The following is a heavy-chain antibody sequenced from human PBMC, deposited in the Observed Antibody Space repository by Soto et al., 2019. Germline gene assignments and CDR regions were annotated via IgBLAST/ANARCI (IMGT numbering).Heavy chain of an antibody. Sequence: VQLVESGGGVVQPGRSLRLSCAASGFTFSSYGMHWVRQAPGKGLEWVAVISYDGSNKYYADSVKGRFTISRDNSKNTLYLQMNSLRAEDTAVYYCAKEWGVAAAGNPPRYGMDVWGQGTTVTVSS. D-gene: IGHD6-13*01. J-gene: IGHJ6*02. CDR1: GFTFSSYG. CDR3: AKEWGVAAAGNPPRYGMDV. CDR2: ISYDGSNK. V-gene: IGHV3-30*18.